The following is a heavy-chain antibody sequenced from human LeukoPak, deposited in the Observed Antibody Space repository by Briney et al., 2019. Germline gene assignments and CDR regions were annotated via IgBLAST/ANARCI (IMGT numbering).Heavy chain of an antibody. D-gene: IGHD6-13*01. CDR3: ARDTRLAAAATGDYYYYYYMDV. V-gene: IGHV1-2*06. Sequence: ASVKVSCKASGHTFTGYQMHWERHAPGQAPECMGRINPNRGGTNYAQKFQGRVTMTRDTSISTAYMELSRLRSDDTAVYYCARDTRLAAAATGDYYYYYYMDVWGKGTTVTVSS. J-gene: IGHJ6*03. CDR2: INPNRGGT. CDR1: GHTFTGYQ.